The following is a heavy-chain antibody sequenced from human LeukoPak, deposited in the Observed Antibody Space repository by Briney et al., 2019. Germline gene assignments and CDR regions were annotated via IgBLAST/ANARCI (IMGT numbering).Heavy chain of an antibody. CDR3: ARKARYYGSGTWFDP. CDR2: IYHSGST. CDR1: GGSISSGGYS. J-gene: IGHJ5*02. Sequence: PSQTLSLTCAVSGGSISSGGYSWSWIRQPPGKGLEWIGYIYHSGSTYYNPSLKSRVTISVDTSKNQFSLKLSSVTAADTAVYYCARKARYYGSGTWFDPWGQGTLVTVSS. D-gene: IGHD3-10*01. V-gene: IGHV4-30-2*01.